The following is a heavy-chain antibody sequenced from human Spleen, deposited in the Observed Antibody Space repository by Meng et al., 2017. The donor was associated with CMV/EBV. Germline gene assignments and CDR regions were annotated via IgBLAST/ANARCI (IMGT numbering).Heavy chain of an antibody. CDR1: GFNFSSYA. D-gene: IGHD3-3*01. Sequence: GESLKFSCAASGFNFSSYAMSWVRQAPGKGLVWVSAISGSGGSTYDADSVKGRFTISRDNAKNSLYMQSNSVRAEDTAEDYCARDSGHYDFWSAYGYMYGMDVWGQGTTVTASS. J-gene: IGHJ6*02. V-gene: IGHV3-23*01. CDR2: ISGSGGST. CDR3: ARDSGHYDFWSAYGYMYGMDV.